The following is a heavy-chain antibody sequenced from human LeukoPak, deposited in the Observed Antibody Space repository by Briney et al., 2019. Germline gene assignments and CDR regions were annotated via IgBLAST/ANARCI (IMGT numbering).Heavy chain of an antibody. Sequence: TTSETLSLTCTVSGDSISSGPYYWGWIRQPPGKGLEWIGNIYYGENTYYNSSLKSRVTISVDTSKNQFSLKLSSVTAADTAVYYCARIYCGGDCRGYYYHYYMDVWGKGTTVTISS. D-gene: IGHD2-21*02. J-gene: IGHJ6*03. V-gene: IGHV4-39*07. CDR1: GDSISSGPYY. CDR3: ARIYCGGDCRGYYYHYYMDV. CDR2: IYYGENT.